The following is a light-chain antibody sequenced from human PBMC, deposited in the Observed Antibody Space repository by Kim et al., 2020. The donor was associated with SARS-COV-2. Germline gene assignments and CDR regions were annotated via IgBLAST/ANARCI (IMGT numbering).Light chain of an antibody. CDR1: QSVGSN. CDR2: GAS. Sequence: EIVMTQSPATLSVSPGERGTLSCRASQSVGSNLAWYQQKPGQAPRLLIYGASTRATGIPARFSGSGSGTEFTLTIGSLQSEDFAVYYCQQYNNWPRTFGQGTKVDSK. V-gene: IGKV3-15*01. J-gene: IGKJ1*01. CDR3: QQYNNWPRT.